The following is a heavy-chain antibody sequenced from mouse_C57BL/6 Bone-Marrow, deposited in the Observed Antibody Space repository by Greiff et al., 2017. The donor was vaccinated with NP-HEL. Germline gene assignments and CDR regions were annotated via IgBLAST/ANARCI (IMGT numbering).Heavy chain of an antibody. CDR1: GYTFTSYW. D-gene: IGHD3-2*02. Sequence: QVQLQQPGAELVKPGASVKMSCKASGYTFTSYWITWVKQRPGQGLEWIGDIYPGSGSTNYNEKFKSKATLTVDTSSSTAYMQLSSLTSEDSAVYYCARGSGYPYYAMDYWGQGTSVTVSS. V-gene: IGHV1-55*01. CDR2: IYPGSGST. J-gene: IGHJ4*01. CDR3: ARGSGYPYYAMDY.